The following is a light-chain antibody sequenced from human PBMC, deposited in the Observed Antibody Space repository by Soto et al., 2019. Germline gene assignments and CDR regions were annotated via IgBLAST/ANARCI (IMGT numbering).Light chain of an antibody. Sequence: DIGLTQSPGILCLSPGERANLXCRASQSFPNHYLAWYQREPGQDPKLLSYGASNRANGIPDRFSGSGSVTDFTRTISRLEPEDFAVYYGQQYDNSPGTFGQGTKVDIK. J-gene: IGKJ1*01. CDR1: QSFPNHY. CDR2: GAS. CDR3: QQYDNSPGT. V-gene: IGKV3-20*01.